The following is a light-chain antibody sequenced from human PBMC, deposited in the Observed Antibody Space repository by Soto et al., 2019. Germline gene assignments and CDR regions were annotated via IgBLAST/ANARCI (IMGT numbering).Light chain of an antibody. CDR3: QSYDSGVSASV. Sequence: QSVLTQPPSVSGAPGQRVSISCSGSSSNIGAGFDVHWYQQFPGAAPKLLIYSDVNRPSGVPYRFSASKSGTSASLTITGPQTEDEAHYYCQSYDSGVSASVFGGGTKMTVL. CDR2: SDV. CDR1: SSNIGAGFD. J-gene: IGLJ2*01. V-gene: IGLV1-40*01.